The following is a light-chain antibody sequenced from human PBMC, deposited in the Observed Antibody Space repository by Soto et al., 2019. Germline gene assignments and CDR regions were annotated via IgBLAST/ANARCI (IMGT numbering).Light chain of an antibody. V-gene: IGKV1-5*01. Sequence: DVQMTQSPSTLSASVGDRVTITCRASQRISNWLAWYQQKPGKAPKLLIYDASSLESGVPSRFSGSGAGTEFSLTISSLQPDEFATYYCQQYNSYSPYTFGQGTKVEIK. CDR3: QQYNSYSPYT. CDR2: DAS. J-gene: IGKJ2*01. CDR1: QRISNW.